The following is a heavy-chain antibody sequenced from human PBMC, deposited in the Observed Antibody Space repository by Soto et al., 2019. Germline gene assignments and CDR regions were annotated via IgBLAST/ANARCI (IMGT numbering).Heavy chain of an antibody. CDR3: ARVEGFWYKDRSYYYMGT. J-gene: IGHJ6*03. CDR1: GGSFSSYY. D-gene: IGHD1-1*01. V-gene: IGHV4-59*01. Sequence: PSETLSLTCTVSGGSFSSYYWSWIRQPPGKGLEWIGFIYYSGSTNYNPSLKSRLTISVDMSKNQFSLKLSSVTAADTAMYYCARVEGFWYKDRSYYYMGTLGKAIAVTVSS. CDR2: IYYSGST.